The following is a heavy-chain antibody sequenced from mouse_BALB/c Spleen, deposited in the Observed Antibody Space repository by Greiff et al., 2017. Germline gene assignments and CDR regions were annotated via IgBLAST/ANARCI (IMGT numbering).Heavy chain of an antibody. J-gene: IGHJ2*01. CDR1: GYTFTSYT. CDR2: INPSTGYT. CDR3: ARGGYDYDGGY. V-gene: IGHV1-4*02. D-gene: IGHD2-4*01. Sequence: VQLQQSAAELARPGASVKMSCKASGYTFTSYTMHWVKQRPGQGLEWIGYINPSTGYTEYNQKFKDKATLTADKSSSTAYMQLSSLTSEDSAVYYCARGGYDYDGGYWGQGTTLTVSS.